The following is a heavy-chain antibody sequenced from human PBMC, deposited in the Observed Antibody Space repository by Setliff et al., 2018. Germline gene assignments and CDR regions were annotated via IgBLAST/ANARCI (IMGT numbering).Heavy chain of an antibody. J-gene: IGHJ4*02. CDR2: FSGSSSTI. V-gene: IGHV3-11*04. CDR3: ARSGNYRVDY. D-gene: IGHD1-26*01. CDR1: GFTFSDYY. Sequence: LRLSCAASGFTFSDYYMSWVRQAPGRGLEWVSYFSGSSSTIRYADSVKGRFTISRDNAKNSLYLQMNSLRAEDTAVYYCARSGNYRVDYWGQGTLVTVSS.